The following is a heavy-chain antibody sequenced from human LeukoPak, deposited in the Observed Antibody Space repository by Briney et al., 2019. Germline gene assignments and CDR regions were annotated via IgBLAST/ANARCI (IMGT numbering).Heavy chain of an antibody. CDR1: GSSFTSYW. Sequence: GGSLKISCKGSGSSFTSYWIGGVRQLPGKGLEWMGIIYPGDSDTRYNPSFQGQVTTSADKSISTAYLQWSSLKASDTAMYYCARVLRLGELSFPFDPWGQGTLVTVSS. J-gene: IGHJ5*02. V-gene: IGHV5-51*01. CDR3: ARVLRLGELSFPFDP. D-gene: IGHD3-16*02. CDR2: IYPGDSDT.